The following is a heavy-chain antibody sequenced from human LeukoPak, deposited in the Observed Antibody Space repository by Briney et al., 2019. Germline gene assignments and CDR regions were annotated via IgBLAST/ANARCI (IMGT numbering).Heavy chain of an antibody. Sequence: ASVKVSCKASGYTFTSYYMHWVRQAPGQGLEWMGIINPSGGSTSYAQKFQGRVTMTRDTSTSTVYMELSSLRSEDTAVYYCAGGIAAAGTEDYYYYYGMDVWGRGTTVTVSS. CDR1: GYTFTSYY. V-gene: IGHV1-46*01. J-gene: IGHJ6*04. CDR2: INPSGGST. D-gene: IGHD6-13*01. CDR3: AGGIAAAGTEDYYYYYGMDV.